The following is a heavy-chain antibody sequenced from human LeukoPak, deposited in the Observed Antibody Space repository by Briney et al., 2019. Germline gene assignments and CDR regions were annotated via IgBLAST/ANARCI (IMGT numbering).Heavy chain of an antibody. V-gene: IGHV1-2*02. CDR3: ARDWAWEQVWFQH. CDR1: GYTFTGSY. J-gene: IGHJ1*01. CDR2: INPNNGGT. D-gene: IGHD1-26*01. Sequence: ASVKVSCKASGYTFTGSYMHWVRQAPGQGLEWMGWINPNNGGTNYAQKFQGRVTMTRDTSISTAYMELSRLRSYDTAVYYCARDWAWEQVWFQHWGQGTQVIVSS.